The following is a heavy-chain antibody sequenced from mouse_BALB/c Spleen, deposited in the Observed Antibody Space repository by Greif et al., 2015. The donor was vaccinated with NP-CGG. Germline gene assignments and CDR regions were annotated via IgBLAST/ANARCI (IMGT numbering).Heavy chain of an antibody. V-gene: IGHV1-80*01. CDR3: ARSQGYYFDY. CDR1: GYAFSSYW. CDR2: IYPGDGDT. Sequence: QVQLQQPGAELVRPGSSVKISCKASGYAFSSYWMNWVKQRPGQGLEWIGQIYPGDGDTNYNGKFKDKATLTADKSSSTAYMQLRSLKSEDSAVYFCARSQGYYFDYWGQGTTLTVSS. J-gene: IGHJ2*01.